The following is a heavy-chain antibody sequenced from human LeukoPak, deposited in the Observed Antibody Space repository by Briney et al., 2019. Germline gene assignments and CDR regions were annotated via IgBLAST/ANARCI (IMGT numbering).Heavy chain of an antibody. D-gene: IGHD3-10*01. CDR1: GFTFSSYG. CDR3: AKSANSGSYYRGYFDY. V-gene: IGHV3-30*18. CDR2: ISYDGSNK. J-gene: IGHJ4*02. Sequence: PGRSLRLSCAASGFTFSSYGMHWVRQAPGKGLEWVAVISYDGSNKYYADSVKGRFTISRDNSKNTLYLQMNSLRAEDTAVYYCAKSANSGSYYRGYFDYWGQGTLVTVSS.